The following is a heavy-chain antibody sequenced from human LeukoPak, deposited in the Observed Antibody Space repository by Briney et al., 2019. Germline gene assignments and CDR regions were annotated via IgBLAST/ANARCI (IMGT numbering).Heavy chain of an antibody. Sequence: QAGGSLRLSCAASGFTFSSYAMHWVRQAPGKGLEWVAVISYDGSNTYYADSVKGRFTISRDNSKNTLYLQMNSLRTEDTAVYYCAKPWIVSYSYGGLDYWGQGTLVTVSS. CDR2: ISYDGSNT. J-gene: IGHJ4*02. CDR3: AKPWIVSYSYGGLDY. D-gene: IGHD5-18*01. V-gene: IGHV3-30*18. CDR1: GFTFSSYA.